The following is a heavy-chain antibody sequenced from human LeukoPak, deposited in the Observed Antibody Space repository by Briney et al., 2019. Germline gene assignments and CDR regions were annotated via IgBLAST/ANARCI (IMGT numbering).Heavy chain of an antibody. CDR3: ARDPVVGVLGGYYFDY. D-gene: IGHD1-26*01. CDR1: GFTFSSYS. Sequence: KAGGSLRLSCAASGFTFSSYSMNWVRQAPGKGLEWVSSISSSSSYIYYADSVKGRFTIPRDNAKNSLYLQMNSLRAEDTAVYYCARDPVVGVLGGYYFDYWGKGTLVTVSS. CDR2: ISSSSSYI. J-gene: IGHJ4*02. V-gene: IGHV3-21*03.